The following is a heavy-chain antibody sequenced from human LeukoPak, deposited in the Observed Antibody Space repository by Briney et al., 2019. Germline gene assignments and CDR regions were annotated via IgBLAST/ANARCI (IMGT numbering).Heavy chain of an antibody. CDR3: ARDLIHDYGDLNWFDP. Sequence: GGSLRLSCAASGFTFSDYYMSWVRQAPGKGLEWVSYISSSGSTIYYADSVKGRFTISRDNAKNSLYLQMNSLRAEDTAVYYCARDLIHDYGDLNWFDPWGQGTLVTVSS. V-gene: IGHV3-11*01. D-gene: IGHD4-17*01. CDR1: GFTFSDYY. CDR2: ISSSGSTI. J-gene: IGHJ5*02.